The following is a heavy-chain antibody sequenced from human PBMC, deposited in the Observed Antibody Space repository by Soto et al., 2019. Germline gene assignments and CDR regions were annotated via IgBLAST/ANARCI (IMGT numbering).Heavy chain of an antibody. CDR2: IIPIFGTA. V-gene: IGHV1-69*12. Sequence: QVQLVQSGAEVKKPGSSVKVSCKASGGTFSSYAISWVRQAPGQGLEWMGGIIPIFGTANYAQKFLGRVTITADESTSTAYMELSSLRTEDTAVYYCARVSTKSRIAGLRYYGMDVWGQGTTVTGSS. D-gene: IGHD6-13*01. CDR1: GGTFSSYA. J-gene: IGHJ6*02. CDR3: ARVSTKSRIAGLRYYGMDV.